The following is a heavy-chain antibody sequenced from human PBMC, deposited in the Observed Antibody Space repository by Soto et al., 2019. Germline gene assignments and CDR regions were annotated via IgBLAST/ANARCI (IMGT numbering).Heavy chain of an antibody. J-gene: IGHJ4*02. V-gene: IGHV1-18*01. CDR1: GYTFTSYG. CDR3: AGGHIKLYSSIDEFDY. D-gene: IGHD6-13*01. CDR2: ISAYNGNT. Sequence: QVQLVQSGAEVKKPGASVKVSCKASGYTFTSYGISWVRQAPGQGLEWMGWISAYNGNTNYAQKLQGRVTMTTDTPTSTAYIELKSLRSDDTAVYYCAGGHIKLYSSIDEFDYWGQGTLVTVSS.